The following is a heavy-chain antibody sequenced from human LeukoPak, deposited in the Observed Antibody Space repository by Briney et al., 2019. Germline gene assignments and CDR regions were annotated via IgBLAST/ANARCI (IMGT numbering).Heavy chain of an antibody. V-gene: IGHV3-21*01. J-gene: IGHJ3*02. D-gene: IGHD3-10*01. Sequence: KPGGSLRLSCAASGFTFSSYSMNWVRQAPGKGLEWVSSISSSSSYIYYADSVKGRFTISRDNAKNSLYLQMNSLRAEDTAVYYCARVAMITMVRGVIPGVGAFDIWGQGTMVTVSS. CDR2: ISSSSSYI. CDR3: ARVAMITMVRGVIPGVGAFDI. CDR1: GFTFSSYS.